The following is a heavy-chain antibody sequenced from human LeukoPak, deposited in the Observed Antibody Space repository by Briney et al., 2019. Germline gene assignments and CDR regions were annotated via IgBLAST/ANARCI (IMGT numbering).Heavy chain of an antibody. Sequence: GGSLRLPCAASGFTFSTYNMSWVRQAPGKGLEWVSSISSGSNYIYCADSMKGRVTISRDNAKNSLYLQMNSLRAEDTAVYYCARDIAVADPRYFDLWGRGTLVTVSS. CDR1: GFTFSTYN. D-gene: IGHD6-19*01. V-gene: IGHV3-21*01. J-gene: IGHJ2*01. CDR2: ISSGSNYI. CDR3: ARDIAVADPRYFDL.